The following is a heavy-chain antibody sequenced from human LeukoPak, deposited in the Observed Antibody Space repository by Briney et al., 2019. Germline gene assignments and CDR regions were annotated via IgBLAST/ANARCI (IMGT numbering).Heavy chain of an antibody. Sequence: SETLSFTCTVSGGSISSSSYYWGWIRQPPGKGLEFIGSIYYSGSTYYNPSLKSRVTISVDTSKNQFSLKLRSVTAADTAGYYCARHVPQWLVKLFDYWGQGTLVTVSS. V-gene: IGHV4-39*01. J-gene: IGHJ4*02. CDR3: ARHVPQWLVKLFDY. CDR2: IYYSGST. D-gene: IGHD6-19*01. CDR1: GGSISSSSYY.